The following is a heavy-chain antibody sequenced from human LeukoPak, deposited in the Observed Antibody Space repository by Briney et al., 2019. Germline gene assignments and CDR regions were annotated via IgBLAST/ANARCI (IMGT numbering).Heavy chain of an antibody. CDR2: IIPILGMA. D-gene: IGHD1-26*01. Sequence: SVKVSFKASGGTFSSYTISWVRQAPGQGLEWMGRIIPILGMANYAQKFQGRVTITADKSTSTAYMELSSLRSEDTAVYYCARAPVIVGATIFDYWGQGTLVTVSS. J-gene: IGHJ4*02. CDR1: GGTFSSYT. V-gene: IGHV1-69*02. CDR3: ARAPVIVGATIFDY.